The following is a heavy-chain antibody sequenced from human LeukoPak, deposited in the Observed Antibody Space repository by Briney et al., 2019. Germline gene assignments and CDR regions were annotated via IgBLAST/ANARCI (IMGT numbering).Heavy chain of an antibody. Sequence: GGSLRLSCAASGFTFSNYWMHWVCQVPGKGLVWVARIKSDGTTTSYAESVKGRFTISRDNAKKTLYLQMNSLRDEDTAVYYCVTGLLETANYWGQGTLVTVSS. CDR2: IKSDGTTT. J-gene: IGHJ4*02. D-gene: IGHD1-1*01. CDR1: GFTFSNYW. V-gene: IGHV3-74*01. CDR3: VTGLLETANY.